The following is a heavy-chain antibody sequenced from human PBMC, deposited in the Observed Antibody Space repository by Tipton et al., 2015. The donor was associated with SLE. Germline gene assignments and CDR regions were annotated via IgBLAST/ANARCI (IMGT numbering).Heavy chain of an antibody. CDR1: GGSISSYY. CDR3: ARGAAVEYSSSWYDY. D-gene: IGHD6-13*01. Sequence: TLSLTCTVSGGSISSYYWSWIRQPPGKGLEWIGYIYYSGSTNYNPSPKSRVTISVDTSKNQFSLKLSSVTAADTAVYYCARGAAVEYSSSWYDYWGQGTLVTVSS. CDR2: IYYSGST. V-gene: IGHV4-59*01. J-gene: IGHJ4*02.